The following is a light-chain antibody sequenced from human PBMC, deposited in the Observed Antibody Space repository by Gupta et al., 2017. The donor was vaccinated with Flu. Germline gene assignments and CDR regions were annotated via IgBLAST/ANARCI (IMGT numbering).Light chain of an antibody. J-gene: IGLJ1*01. Sequence: QSALTQPASVSGSPGQSITISCTGTSSDVGGYNYVSWYQQHPGKAPKLMIYEVSNRPSGVSDLFSGSKSGNTASLTISGLQAEDESDYYCISSTSISTLVFGTGPKVTVL. V-gene: IGLV2-14*01. CDR2: EVS. CDR3: ISSTSISTLV. CDR1: SSDVGGYNY.